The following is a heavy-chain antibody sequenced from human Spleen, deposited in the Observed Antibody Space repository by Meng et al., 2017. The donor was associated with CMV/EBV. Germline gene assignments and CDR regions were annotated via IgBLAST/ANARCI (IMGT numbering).Heavy chain of an antibody. CDR3: ARVSSDGGYGLDY. CDR1: GYTFTNYY. D-gene: IGHD5-12*01. V-gene: IGHV1-46*01. CDR2: INPSGYHA. Sequence: ASVTVSCKASGYTFTNYYMHWVRQAPGQGIELMGIINPSGYHANYAQKFQGRVTVTRDTSTTTVHMELSSLRSEDTAVYYCARVSSDGGYGLDYWGQGTLVTVSS. J-gene: IGHJ4*02.